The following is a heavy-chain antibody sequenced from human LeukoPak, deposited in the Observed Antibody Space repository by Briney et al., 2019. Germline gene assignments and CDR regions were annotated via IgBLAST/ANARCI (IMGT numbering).Heavy chain of an antibody. J-gene: IGHJ4*02. CDR3: VRSYNRVELLYY. CDR2: INHSGTT. CDR1: AGSIRSVTYF. D-gene: IGHD3-10*01. Sequence: PSETLSLTSLVSAGSIRSVTYFWSWNRQPPGRGLEWIGEINHSGTTNYNPSLKSRVTILVDTSKNQFSLNLSSLTAADTAMDYCVRSYNRVELLYYWGQGTLVTVSS. V-gene: IGHV4-61*01.